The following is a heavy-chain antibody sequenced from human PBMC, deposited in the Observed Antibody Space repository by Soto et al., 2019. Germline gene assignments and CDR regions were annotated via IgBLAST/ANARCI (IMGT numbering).Heavy chain of an antibody. D-gene: IGHD1-26*01. Sequence: PGGSLRLSCAASGFTFSSYEMNWVRQAPGKGLEWVSYISSSGSTIYYADSVKGRFTISRDNAKNSLYLQMNSLRAEDTAVYYCARGAYIVGATLFDYWGQGTLVTVSS. J-gene: IGHJ4*02. CDR1: GFTFSSYE. CDR3: ARGAYIVGATLFDY. CDR2: ISSSGSTI. V-gene: IGHV3-48*03.